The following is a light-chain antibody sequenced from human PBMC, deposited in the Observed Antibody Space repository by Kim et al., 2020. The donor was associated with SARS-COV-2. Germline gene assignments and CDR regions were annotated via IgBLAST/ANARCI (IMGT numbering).Light chain of an antibody. J-gene: IGLJ1*01. CDR2: DVS. V-gene: IGLV2-14*03. CDR3: SSFTTSISYV. Sequence: GQSITISCTGTSGDIGASKFVSWYQQHPGKATNLLIYDVSKRPTGLSDRFSASKSGNTASLTISGLQAADEADYYCSSFTTSISYVFGTGTKVTLL. CDR1: SGDIGASKF.